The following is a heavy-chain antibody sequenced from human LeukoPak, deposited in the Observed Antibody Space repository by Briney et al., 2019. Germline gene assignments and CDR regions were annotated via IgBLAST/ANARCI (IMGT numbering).Heavy chain of an antibody. Sequence: ASVKVSCKASGGTFSSYAISWVRQAPGQGLEWMGGTIPIFGTANYAQKFQGRVTITADESTSTAYMELSSLRSEDTAVYYCAISSGWYGDYYYGMDVWGQGTTVTVSS. CDR3: AISSGWYGDYYYGMDV. V-gene: IGHV1-69*13. CDR1: GGTFSSYA. D-gene: IGHD6-19*01. CDR2: TIPIFGTA. J-gene: IGHJ6*02.